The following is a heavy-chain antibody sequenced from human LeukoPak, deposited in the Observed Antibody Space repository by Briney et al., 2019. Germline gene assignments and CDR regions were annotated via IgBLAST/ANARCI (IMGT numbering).Heavy chain of an antibody. CDR3: ARVFGTYYLDY. CDR2: IWYDGSNK. V-gene: IGHV3-33*01. J-gene: IGHJ4*02. D-gene: IGHD3-10*02. CDR1: GFTFSSYG. Sequence: GGSLRLSCAASGFTFSSYGMHWVRQAPGKGLEWVAVIWYDGSNKYYADSVKGRFTISRDNSKNTLYLQMNSLRAEDTAVYYCARVFGTYYLDYWGQGTLVTVSS.